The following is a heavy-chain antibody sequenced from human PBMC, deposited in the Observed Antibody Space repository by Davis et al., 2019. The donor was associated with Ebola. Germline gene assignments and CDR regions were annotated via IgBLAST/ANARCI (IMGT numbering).Heavy chain of an antibody. V-gene: IGHV3-48*02. CDR2: TSTGRTTL. CDR1: GFIVSDKY. J-gene: IGHJ4*02. D-gene: IGHD2-2*01. Sequence: GGSLRLSCAASGFIVSDKYMSWVRQAPGTGLEWVPYTSTGRTTLKYAHSVKGRFTISRNNDKTSRYLQMNSLRDEDTAVYFCARSLGDIVLVPAALVPDYWGQGTLVTVSS. CDR3: ARSLGDIVLVPAALVPDY.